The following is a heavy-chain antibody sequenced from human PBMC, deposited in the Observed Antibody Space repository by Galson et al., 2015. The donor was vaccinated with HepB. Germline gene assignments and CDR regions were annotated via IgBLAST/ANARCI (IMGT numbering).Heavy chain of an antibody. CDR3: ARGRVLRFLEWFTTDI. CDR2: INHSGST. V-gene: IGHV4-34*01. CDR1: GGSFSNYY. D-gene: IGHD3-3*01. Sequence: SETLSLTCAVYGGSFSNYYWSWIRQPPGKGLEWIGEINHSGSTNYNPSLKSRVTISVDTSKNQFSLKLSSVTAADTAVYYCARGRVLRFLEWFTTDIWGQGTMVTVSS. J-gene: IGHJ3*02.